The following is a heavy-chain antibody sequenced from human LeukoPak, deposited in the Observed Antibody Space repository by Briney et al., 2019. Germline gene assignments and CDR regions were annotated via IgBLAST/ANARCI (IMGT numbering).Heavy chain of an antibody. Sequence: SETLCLTCTVSGVSISSYYWSWIRQPPGKGLEWMGFIYYSGTTYYNPSLKSRVFISLNTSQNQVSLQLSSVTAADTAVYYCARATGGAAAADFDPWGQGTLVTVSS. CDR1: GVSISSYY. D-gene: IGHD6-13*01. J-gene: IGHJ5*02. CDR3: ARATGGAAAADFDP. CDR2: IYYSGTT. V-gene: IGHV4-59*12.